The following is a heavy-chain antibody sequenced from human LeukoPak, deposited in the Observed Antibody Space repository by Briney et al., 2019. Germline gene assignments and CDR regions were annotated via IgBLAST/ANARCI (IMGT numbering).Heavy chain of an antibody. CDR3: ARDVLGMDV. J-gene: IGHJ6*02. CDR1: GYTFTSYA. Sequence: ASVKVSCKASGYTFTSYAMNWVRQAPGQGLEWMGIINPSGGSTSYAQKFQGRVTMARDTSTSTVYMKLSSLRSEDTAVYYCARDVLGMDVWGQGTTVTVSS. V-gene: IGHV1-46*01. CDR2: INPSGGST.